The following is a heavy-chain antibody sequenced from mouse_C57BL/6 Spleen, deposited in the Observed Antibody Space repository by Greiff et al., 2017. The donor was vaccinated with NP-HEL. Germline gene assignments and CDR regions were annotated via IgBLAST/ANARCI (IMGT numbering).Heavy chain of an antibody. Sequence: VQLQQSVAELVRPGASVKLSCTASGFNIKNTYMHWVKQRPEQGLEWIGRIDPANGNTKYAPKFQGKATITADTSSNTAYLQLSSLTSEDTAIYYCAREDYYYGSSYDWYFDVWGTGTTVTVSS. CDR2: IDPANGNT. D-gene: IGHD1-1*01. J-gene: IGHJ1*03. CDR3: AREDYYYGSSYDWYFDV. CDR1: GFNIKNTY. V-gene: IGHV14-3*01.